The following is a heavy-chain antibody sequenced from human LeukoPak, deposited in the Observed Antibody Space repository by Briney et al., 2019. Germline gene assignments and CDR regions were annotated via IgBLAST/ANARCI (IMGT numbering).Heavy chain of an antibody. CDR2: ISGSGGST. CDR3: AKATMQDTAMVGGGFDP. Sequence: GGSLRLSCAASGFTFSSYAMSWVRQAPGKGLEWVSAISGSGGSTYYADSVKGRFTISRDNSKNTLYLQMNSLRAEDTAVYYCAKATMQDTAMVGGGFDPWGQGTQVTVSS. CDR1: GFTFSSYA. V-gene: IGHV3-23*01. D-gene: IGHD5-18*01. J-gene: IGHJ5*02.